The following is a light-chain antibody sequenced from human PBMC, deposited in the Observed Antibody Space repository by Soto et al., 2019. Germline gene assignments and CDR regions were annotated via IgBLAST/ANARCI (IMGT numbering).Light chain of an antibody. CDR3: QQRNVWPPIT. V-gene: IGKV3-11*01. CDR1: QSIHTS. J-gene: IGKJ5*01. Sequence: VLTQSPATLSLSPGERATLSCRASQSIHTSLAWYQQKPGQPPRLVVYDSTLRANGVPDRFGGSRSGTEFTRTINNLEPEDFAVYYWQQRNVWPPITFGQGTRLEI. CDR2: DST.